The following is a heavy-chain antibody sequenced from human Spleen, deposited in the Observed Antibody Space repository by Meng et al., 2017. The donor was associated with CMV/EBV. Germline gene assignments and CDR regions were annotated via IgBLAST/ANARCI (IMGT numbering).Heavy chain of an antibody. D-gene: IGHD6-19*01. Sequence: GGSLRLSCVVSEFTFGRHVMSWVRQAPGKGLEWVSFLYSGASTYYADSVKGRFTISRDNSKNMLYLQMNSLRTEDTAVYYCTRASGWTQRGGFDYWGQGTLVTVSS. V-gene: IGHV3-66*02. CDR1: EFTFGRHV. J-gene: IGHJ4*02. CDR3: TRASGWTQRGGFDY. CDR2: LYSGAST.